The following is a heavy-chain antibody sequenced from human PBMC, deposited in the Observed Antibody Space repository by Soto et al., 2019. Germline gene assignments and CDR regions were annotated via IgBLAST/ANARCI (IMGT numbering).Heavy chain of an antibody. CDR2: ISAYNGNT. V-gene: IGHV1-18*01. CDR3: ARTYSSSSVYYYYGMDV. CDR1: GYTFTSYG. J-gene: IGHJ6*02. D-gene: IGHD6-13*01. Sequence: ASVRVSCKASGYTFTSYGISWVRQAPGQGLEWMGWISAYNGNTNYAQKLQGRVTMTTDTSTSTAYMELRSLRSDDTAVYYCARTYSSSSVYYYYGMDVWGQGTTVTVSS.